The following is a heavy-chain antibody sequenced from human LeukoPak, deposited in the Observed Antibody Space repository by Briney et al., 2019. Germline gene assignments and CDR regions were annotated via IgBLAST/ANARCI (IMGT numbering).Heavy chain of an antibody. Sequence: SETLSLTCAVYGGSFSGYYWSWIRQPPGKGLEWIGEINHSGSTNYNPSLKSRVTISVDTSKNQFSLKLSSVTAADTAVCYCARTRDFWSGYFDYWGQGTLVTVSS. D-gene: IGHD3-3*01. CDR2: INHSGST. J-gene: IGHJ4*02. CDR1: GGSFSGYY. CDR3: ARTRDFWSGYFDY. V-gene: IGHV4-34*01.